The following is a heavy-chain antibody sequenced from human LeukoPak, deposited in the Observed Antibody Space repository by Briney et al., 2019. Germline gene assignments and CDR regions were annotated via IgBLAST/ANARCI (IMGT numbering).Heavy chain of an antibody. D-gene: IGHD2-15*01. CDR2: IHYSGRT. J-gene: IGHJ6*03. V-gene: IGHV4-39*07. CDR1: GGSISSSSYY. CDR3: ARVRCSGGSCPYYYYYYYMDV. Sequence: SETLSLTCTVSGGSISSSSYYWAWIRQPPGKGLEWIGSIHYSGRTYYNPSLQSRVTISIDTSKNQFSLKLRFVTAADTAVYYCARVRCSGGSCPYYYYYYYMDVWGKGTPVTVSS.